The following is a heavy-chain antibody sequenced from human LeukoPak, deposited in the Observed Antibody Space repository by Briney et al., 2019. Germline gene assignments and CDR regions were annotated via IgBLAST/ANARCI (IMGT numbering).Heavy chain of an antibody. D-gene: IGHD6-19*01. CDR2: ISYDGSNK. CDR3: AKDSSGWYAAFDY. J-gene: IGHJ4*02. CDR1: GFTFSSYG. V-gene: IGHV3-30*18. Sequence: GGSLRLSCAASGFTFSSYGMDWVRQAPGKGLEWVALISYDGSNKYYADSVKGRFTISRDNSKNTLYLQMNSLRAEDTAVYYCAKDSSGWYAAFDYWGQGTLVTVSS.